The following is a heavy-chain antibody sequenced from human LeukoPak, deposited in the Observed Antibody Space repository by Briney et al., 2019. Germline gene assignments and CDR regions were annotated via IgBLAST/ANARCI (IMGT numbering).Heavy chain of an antibody. V-gene: IGHV3-53*01. CDR1: GFTVSSNY. Sequence: PGGSLRLSCAVSGFTVSSNYMSWVRQAPGKGLEWVSAIYSGGSTYYADSVKGRFTISRDNSKNTLYLQMNSLRAEDTAVYYCARELGYCSGASCYFKYYGMDVWGQGTTVTVFS. CDR2: IYSGGST. J-gene: IGHJ6*02. CDR3: ARELGYCSGASCYFKYYGMDV. D-gene: IGHD2-15*01.